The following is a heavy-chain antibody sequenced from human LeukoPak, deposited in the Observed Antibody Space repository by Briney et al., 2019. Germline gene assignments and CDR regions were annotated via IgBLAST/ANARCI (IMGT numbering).Heavy chain of an antibody. CDR2: IYDSGST. Sequence: PSETLSLTCTVSVGSLSNHYWSWIRQPPGKGLEWIGHIYDSGSTTYNPSLKSRVTMSVDTSKNQFSLNLSSVTAADTAVYYCARGRIGGPKAPFDYWGQGTLVAVSS. J-gene: IGHJ4*02. D-gene: IGHD3-16*01. CDR1: VGSLSNHY. CDR3: ARGRIGGPKAPFDY. V-gene: IGHV4-59*11.